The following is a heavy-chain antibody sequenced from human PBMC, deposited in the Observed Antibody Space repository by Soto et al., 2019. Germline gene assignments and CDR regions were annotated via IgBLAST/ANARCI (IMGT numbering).Heavy chain of an antibody. CDR3: APWFGAFDY. D-gene: IGHD3-10*01. Sequence: GGSLRLSCAASGFTFSSYGMHWVRQAPGKGLEWVAVISYDGSNKYYAESVKGRFTISRDNSKNTLYLQMNSLRAEDTAVYYCAPWFGAFDYWGQGTLVTVSS. CDR1: GFTFSSYG. J-gene: IGHJ4*02. V-gene: IGHV3-30*03. CDR2: ISYDGSNK.